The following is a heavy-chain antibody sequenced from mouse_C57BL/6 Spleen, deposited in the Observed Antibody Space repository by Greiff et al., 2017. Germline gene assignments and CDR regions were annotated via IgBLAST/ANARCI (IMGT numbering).Heavy chain of an antibody. CDR1: GYTFTSYW. J-gene: IGHJ4*01. Sequence: QVQLKQPGAELVKPGASVKMSCKASGYTFTSYWITWVKQRPGQGLEWIGDIYPGSGSTNYNEKFKSKATLTVDTSSSTAYMQLSSLTSEDSAVYYCARYKVYYGSSHYAMDYWGQGTSVTVSS. D-gene: IGHD1-1*01. CDR2: IYPGSGST. CDR3: ARYKVYYGSSHYAMDY. V-gene: IGHV1-55*01.